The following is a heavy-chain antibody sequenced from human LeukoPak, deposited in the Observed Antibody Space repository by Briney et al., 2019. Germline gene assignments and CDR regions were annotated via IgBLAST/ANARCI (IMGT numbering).Heavy chain of an antibody. CDR2: ISGSGGMT. J-gene: IGHJ4*02. V-gene: IGHV3-23*01. CDR1: GFTFSSYA. D-gene: IGHD3-10*01. Sequence: GGSLRLSCVASGFTFSSYAMTWVRQAPGKGLEWVSGISGSGGMTYYADSVKGRFTISRDNSKNTLYLQMDSLRAEDTAVYYCAKSVSGSYYKSYFDYWGQGTLVTVSS. CDR3: AKSVSGSYYKSYFDY.